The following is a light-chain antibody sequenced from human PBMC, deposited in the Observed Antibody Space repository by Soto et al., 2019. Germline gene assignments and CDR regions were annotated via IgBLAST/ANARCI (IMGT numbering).Light chain of an antibody. CDR3: QQYGSSPT. CDR1: QSVSSSY. J-gene: IGKJ3*01. V-gene: IGKV3-20*01. Sequence: EIVLTQSPGTLSLSPGERATLSCRASQSVSSSYLAWYQHKPGQAPRLLIYGASSRATGIPDRFSGSGSGTDFTLTISRLEPEDFALYYWQQYGSSPTFGPGTKVDIK. CDR2: GAS.